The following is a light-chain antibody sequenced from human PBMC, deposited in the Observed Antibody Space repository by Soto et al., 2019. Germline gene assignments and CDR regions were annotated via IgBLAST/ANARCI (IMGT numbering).Light chain of an antibody. V-gene: IGKV1-39*01. J-gene: IGKJ1*01. CDR1: QSINSN. CDR2: AAS. Sequence: DIQMTQSPSSLSASVGDRVTITCRASQSINSNLNWYQQKPGTVPKLLIYAASRLQSGVPSRFSGSGSGTDFTLTISSLQPEDFATYDCQQNYCSRTFGQGTKVEIK. CDR3: QQNYCSRT.